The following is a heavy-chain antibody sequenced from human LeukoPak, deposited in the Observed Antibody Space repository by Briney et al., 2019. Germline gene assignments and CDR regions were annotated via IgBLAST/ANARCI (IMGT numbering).Heavy chain of an antibody. D-gene: IGHD2-15*01. V-gene: IGHV4-59*08. CDR2: IYYSGST. CDR3: ARYYCSGGSCYHPGFDY. Sequence: SETLSLTCTVSGGSIGSYYWSWIRQPPGKGLEWIGYIYYSGSTNYNPSPKSRVTISVDTSKNQFSLKLTSVTAADTAVYYCARYYCSGGSCYHPGFDYWGQGTLVTVSS. J-gene: IGHJ4*02. CDR1: GGSIGSYY.